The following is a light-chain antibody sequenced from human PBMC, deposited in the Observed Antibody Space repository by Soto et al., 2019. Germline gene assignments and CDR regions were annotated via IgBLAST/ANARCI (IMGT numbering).Light chain of an antibody. J-gene: IGKJ1*01. CDR2: GAS. V-gene: IGKV3-15*01. CDR3: QQYNSYSPT. CDR1: QSLGSD. Sequence: EIVMTQSPGTLSLSPGDTATLSCRASQSLGSDLAWYQQKPGQAPRLLIFGASARPTGIPARISGSGSGTEFTLTISGLQPGDSATYYCQQYNSYSPTFGQGTKVDIK.